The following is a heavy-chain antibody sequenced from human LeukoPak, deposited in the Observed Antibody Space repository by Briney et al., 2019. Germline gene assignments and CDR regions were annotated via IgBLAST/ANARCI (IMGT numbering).Heavy chain of an antibody. D-gene: IGHD3-16*01. Sequence: GSLRLSCAVSGFTFSSYSINWVRQAPGKGLEWIGYFYNSGRSTYNPSLKSRATISADTSKNHFSLKLNSVTTADTAVYYCTRGAGWLIDYWGQGILVTVSS. CDR1: GFTFSSYS. V-gene: IGHV4-59*01. CDR2: FYNSGRS. CDR3: TRGAGWLIDY. J-gene: IGHJ4*02.